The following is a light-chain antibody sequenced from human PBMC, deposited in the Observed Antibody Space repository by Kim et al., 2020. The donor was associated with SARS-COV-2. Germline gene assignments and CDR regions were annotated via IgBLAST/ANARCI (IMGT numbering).Light chain of an antibody. Sequence: LGQAVRNTYQGNNHRSFFASLYQQKPRQAPLLGIYGKTNRPSGIPGRISGSSSGRTASLTITGTQAEDEADYYCMSRDTDGPHNYVFGTGTKVTVL. V-gene: IGLV3-19*01. CDR1: NHRSFF. J-gene: IGLJ1*01. CDR2: GKT. CDR3: MSRDTDGPHNYV.